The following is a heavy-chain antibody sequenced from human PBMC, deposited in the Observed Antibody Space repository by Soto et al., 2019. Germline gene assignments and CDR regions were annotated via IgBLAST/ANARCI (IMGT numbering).Heavy chain of an antibody. Sequence: PSETLSLTCIVSGDSISSSSQYWGWIRQPPGKGLEWIGSIHYSGTSYYNPSLKSRVTIFVDTSKNQLSLKLSSVTAADTAVYYCARGVGMKLVVHGDASDGNYFDSWGQGTLVTVYS. CDR1: GDSISSSSQY. V-gene: IGHV4-39*01. CDR2: IHYSGTS. D-gene: IGHD2-8*02. CDR3: ARGVGMKLVVHGDASDGNYFDS. J-gene: IGHJ4*02.